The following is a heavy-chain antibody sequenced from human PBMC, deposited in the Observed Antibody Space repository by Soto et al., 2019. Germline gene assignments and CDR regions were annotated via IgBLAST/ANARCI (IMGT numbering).Heavy chain of an antibody. CDR2: VYWDDDK. Sequence: QITLRESGPALVKPTQTLTLTCTFSGFSLNSRGVGVGWVRQPPGKALEWLAIVYWDDDKRYRPSLRSRPSISKDTPKNQVVLTLTNTDPVDTATYYCVHRGPVDETGMGFDFWGQGSLVTVSS. V-gene: IGHV2-5*02. CDR3: VHRGPVDETGMGFDF. CDR1: GFSLNSRGVG. D-gene: IGHD3-9*01. J-gene: IGHJ4*02.